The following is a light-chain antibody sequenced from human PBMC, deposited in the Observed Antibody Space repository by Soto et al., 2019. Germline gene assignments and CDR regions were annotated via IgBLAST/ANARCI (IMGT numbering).Light chain of an antibody. CDR2: TAS. J-gene: IGKJ4*01. CDR1: QGVSTW. Sequence: DIQMTQSPSSVSASVGDRVTITCRASQGVSTWLAWYQQKPGKAPNLLIYTASSLQSGVPSRFSGSGSGTDFTLTISSLQPEDFVTYSCQQTTAFPLTFGGGTNVEI. CDR3: QQTTAFPLT. V-gene: IGKV1D-12*01.